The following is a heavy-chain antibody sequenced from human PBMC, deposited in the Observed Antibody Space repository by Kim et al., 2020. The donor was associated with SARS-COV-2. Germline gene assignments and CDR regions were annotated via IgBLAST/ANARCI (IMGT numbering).Heavy chain of an antibody. Sequence: SNKYYADSVKGRFTISRDNSKNTLYLQMNSLRAEDTAVYYCARDVSWFDPWGQGTLVTVSS. CDR2: SNK. V-gene: IGHV3-33*01. J-gene: IGHJ5*02. CDR3: ARDVSWFDP.